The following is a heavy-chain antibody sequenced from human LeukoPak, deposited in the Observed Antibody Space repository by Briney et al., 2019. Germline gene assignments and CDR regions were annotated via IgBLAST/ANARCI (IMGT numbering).Heavy chain of an antibody. CDR1: GGTFISYA. D-gene: IGHD1-26*01. Sequence: GASVKVSCKASGGTFISYAISWVRQAPGQGLEWMGGIIPIFGTANYAQKFQGRVTITADESTSTAYMELSSLRSEDTAVYYCARDRIVGAIGEFDYWGQGTLVTVSS. J-gene: IGHJ4*02. V-gene: IGHV1-69*13. CDR2: IIPIFGTA. CDR3: ARDRIVGAIGEFDY.